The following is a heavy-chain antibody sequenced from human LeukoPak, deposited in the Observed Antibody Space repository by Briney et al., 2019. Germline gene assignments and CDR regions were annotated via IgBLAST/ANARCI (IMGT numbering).Heavy chain of an antibody. CDR3: ARDRPSEAVAGTTAY. J-gene: IGHJ4*02. CDR2: VRAYTGNT. D-gene: IGHD6-19*01. Sequence: ASVKVSCKASGYTFTSYGISGVRQAPGQGLEWMGWVRAYTGNTNSAQKLQGRVTMTTDTSTSTAYMELRSLRSDDTAVYYFARDRPSEAVAGTTAYWGQGTLVTVSS. CDR1: GYTFTSYG. V-gene: IGHV1-18*04.